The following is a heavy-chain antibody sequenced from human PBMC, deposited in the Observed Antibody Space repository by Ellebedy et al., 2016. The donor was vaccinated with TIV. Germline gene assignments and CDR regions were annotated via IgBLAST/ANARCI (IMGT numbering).Heavy chain of an antibody. CDR1: GYTFTGYY. Sequence: AASVKVSCKASGYTFTGYYMHWARQAPGQGLEWMGWINPNSGGTNYAQKFQGWVTMTRDTSISTAYMELSRLRSEDTAVYYCATVAYGSGSYYNMFDYWGQGTLVTVSS. CDR2: INPNSGGT. J-gene: IGHJ4*02. D-gene: IGHD3-10*01. V-gene: IGHV1-2*04. CDR3: ATVAYGSGSYYNMFDY.